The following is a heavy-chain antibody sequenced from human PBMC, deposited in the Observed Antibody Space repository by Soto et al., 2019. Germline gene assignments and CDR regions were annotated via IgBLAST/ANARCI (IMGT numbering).Heavy chain of an antibody. J-gene: IGHJ6*01. CDR1: GGTFSSYA. Sequence: QVQLVKSGAEVKKPGSSVKVSCKASGGTFSSYAISWVRQAPGQGLEWMGGIIPIFGTANYAQKFQGRVTITADESTSTAYMELSSLRSEDTAVYYCAGTIVVVTAPYYYGMDVWGQGTTVTVSS. V-gene: IGHV1-69*01. CDR3: AGTIVVVTAPYYYGMDV. CDR2: IIPIFGTA. D-gene: IGHD2-21*02.